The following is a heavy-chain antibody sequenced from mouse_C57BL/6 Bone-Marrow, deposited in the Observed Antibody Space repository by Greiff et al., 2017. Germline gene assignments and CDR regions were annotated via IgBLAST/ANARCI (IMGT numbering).Heavy chain of an antibody. J-gene: IGHJ4*01. V-gene: IGHV1-42*01. CDR2: INPSTGGT. CDR1: GYSFTGYY. CDR3: ARFSTDAMDY. D-gene: IGHD2-1*01. Sequence: VQLKESGPELVKPGASVKISCKASGYSFTGYYMNWVKQSPEKSLEWIGEINPSTGGTTYNQKFKAKATLTVDKSSSTAYMQLKSLTSEDSAVYYCARFSTDAMDYWGQGTSVTVSS.